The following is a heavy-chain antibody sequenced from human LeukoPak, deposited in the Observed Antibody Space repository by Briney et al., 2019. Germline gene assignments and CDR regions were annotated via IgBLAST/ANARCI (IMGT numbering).Heavy chain of an antibody. D-gene: IGHD6-13*01. J-gene: IGHJ5*02. CDR1: GGTFSSYS. Sequence: SVKVSCKASGGTFSSYSISWVRQAPGQGLEWMGGIVPIFGTADYAQKFQGRVTITADESTSSAYMELSSLRSEDTAVYYCARDRAAAGLNNWLDPWGQGTRVTVSS. CDR3: ARDRAAAGLNNWLDP. V-gene: IGHV1-69*13. CDR2: IVPIFGTA.